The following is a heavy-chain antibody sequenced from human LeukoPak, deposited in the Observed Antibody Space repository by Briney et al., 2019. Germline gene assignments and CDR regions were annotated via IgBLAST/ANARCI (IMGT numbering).Heavy chain of an antibody. CDR3: AKEMGYCSSTSCYEFDY. V-gene: IGHV3-30*18. J-gene: IGHJ4*02. D-gene: IGHD2-2*01. Sequence: GGSLRLSCAASGFTFSSYGMHWVRQAPGKGLEWVAVISYDGSNKYYADSVKGRFTISRDNSKNTLYLQMNSLRAEDTAVYYCAKEMGYCSSTSCYEFDYWGQGTLVTVSS. CDR2: ISYDGSNK. CDR1: GFTFSSYG.